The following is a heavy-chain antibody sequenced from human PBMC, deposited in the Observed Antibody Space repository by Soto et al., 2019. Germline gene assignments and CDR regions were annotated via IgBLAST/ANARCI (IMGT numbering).Heavy chain of an antibody. J-gene: IGHJ4*02. CDR2: ISSYGADT. Sequence: GGSLRLSCSASGFTFTSYAMHWVRQAPGKGLEFVSAISSYGADTYYAASVKGRFAISRDNPKNTLYLQMSSLRAEDTALYYCVKEGYTRSDWYGQFDYWGQGALVTVST. CDR1: GFTFTSYA. CDR3: VKEGYTRSDWYGQFDY. V-gene: IGHV3-64D*06. D-gene: IGHD6-19*01.